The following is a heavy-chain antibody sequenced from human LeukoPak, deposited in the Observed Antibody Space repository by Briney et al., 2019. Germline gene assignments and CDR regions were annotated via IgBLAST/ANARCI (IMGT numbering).Heavy chain of an antibody. CDR3: ARDVGATTGGFDY. CDR2: ISANSGGT. CDR1: GYTFTSYG. V-gene: IGHV1-2*02. J-gene: IGHJ4*02. D-gene: IGHD1-26*01. Sequence: ASVKVSCKASGYTFTSYGISWVRQAPGQGLEWMGWISANSGGTNYAQKFQGRVTMTRDTSISTAYMELSRLRSDDTAVYYCARDVGATTGGFDYWGQGTLVTVSS.